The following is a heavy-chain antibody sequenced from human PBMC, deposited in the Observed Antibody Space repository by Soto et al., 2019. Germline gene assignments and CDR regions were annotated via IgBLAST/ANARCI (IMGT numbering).Heavy chain of an antibody. Sequence: GGSLRLSCAASGFTFSSYAMHWVRQAPGKGLEWVAVISYDGSNKYYADSVKGRFTISRDNSKNTLYLQMNSLRAEDTAVYYCARGFNGGSYRIIPEDYYFDYWGQGTLVTVSS. J-gene: IGHJ4*02. D-gene: IGHD1-26*01. V-gene: IGHV3-30-3*01. CDR2: ISYDGSNK. CDR3: ARGFNGGSYRIIPEDYYFDY. CDR1: GFTFSSYA.